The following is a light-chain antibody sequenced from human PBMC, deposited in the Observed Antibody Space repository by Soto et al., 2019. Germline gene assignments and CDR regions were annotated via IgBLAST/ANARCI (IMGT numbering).Light chain of an antibody. V-gene: IGKV3-15*01. CDR1: QSVSTN. CDR2: GAS. J-gene: IGKJ4*01. Sequence: VMTQSPATLSVSPGERATLSCRASQSVSTNLAWYQQKPGQAPKLLIYGASTRATGIPARFSGSGSGTEFTFTISSLQSEDFAVYYCQQYNNRLTFGGGTKVEIK. CDR3: QQYNNRLT.